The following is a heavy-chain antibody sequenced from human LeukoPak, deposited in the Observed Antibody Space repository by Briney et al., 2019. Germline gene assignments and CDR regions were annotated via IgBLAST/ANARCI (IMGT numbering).Heavy chain of an antibody. Sequence: GGSLRPSGAASGFTFTSFAMGWAARAPGKGLEWVSAISGSGGSTYYADSVKGRFTISRDNSKNTLYLQMNSLRAEDTAVYYCAKGSGSFDYWGQGTLVTVSS. CDR2: ISGSGGST. V-gene: IGHV3-23*01. J-gene: IGHJ4*02. D-gene: IGHD3-10*01. CDR3: AKGSGSFDY. CDR1: GFTFTSFA.